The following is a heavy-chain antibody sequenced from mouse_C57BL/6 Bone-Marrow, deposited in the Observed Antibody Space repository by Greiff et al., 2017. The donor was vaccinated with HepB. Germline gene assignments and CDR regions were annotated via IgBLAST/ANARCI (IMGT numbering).Heavy chain of an antibody. CDR1: GFSLTSYG. D-gene: IGHD2-5*01. CDR2: IWSGGST. V-gene: IGHV2-2*01. Sequence: QVQLKESGPGLVQPSQSLSITCTVSGFSLTSYGVHWVRQSPGKGLEWLGVIWSGGSTDYNAAFISRLSISKDNSKSQVFFKLNSLQADDTAIYYCARKNSNYVDWYCDVWGTGTTVTVSS. CDR3: ARKNSNYVDWYCDV. J-gene: IGHJ1*03.